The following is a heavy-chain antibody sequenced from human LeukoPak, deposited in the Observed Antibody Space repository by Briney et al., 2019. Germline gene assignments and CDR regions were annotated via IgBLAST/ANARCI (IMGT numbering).Heavy chain of an antibody. D-gene: IGHD3-22*01. CDR3: AKVPYYYDSSGYSYYFDY. J-gene: IGHJ4*02. CDR2: ISTGGGTI. Sequence: GGSLRLSCAASGFNFGDYYMSWIRQAPGKGLEWISYISTGGGTIKYADSVKGRFTISRDNANNSLYLQMDSLRAEDTAVYYCAKVPYYYDSSGYSYYFDYWGQGTLVTVSS. V-gene: IGHV3-11*01. CDR1: GFNFGDYY.